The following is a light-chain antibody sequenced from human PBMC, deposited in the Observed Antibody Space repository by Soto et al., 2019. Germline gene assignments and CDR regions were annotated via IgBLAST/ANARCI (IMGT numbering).Light chain of an antibody. CDR2: DAS. V-gene: IGKV1-5*01. CDR3: QQYKSFWT. Sequence: DIQMTQSPSSLSASVGGRVTITFRSSQAITNWLAWYQQKPGKAPRLLIYDASSLESWVPSRFSGSGSGTEFTLTISSLQSEDFATYYCQQYKSFWTFGQGTKVDI. J-gene: IGKJ1*01. CDR1: QAITNW.